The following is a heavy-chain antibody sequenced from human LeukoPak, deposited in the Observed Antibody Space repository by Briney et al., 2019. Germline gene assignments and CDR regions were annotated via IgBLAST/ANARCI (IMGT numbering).Heavy chain of an antibody. D-gene: IGHD3-9*01. Sequence: SETLSLTCTVSGGSISSGSYYWSWIRQPAGKGLEWIGRIYTSGSTNYNPSLKSRVTISVDTSKNQFSLKLSSVTAADTAVYYCARGVGVRYFDWLLYAQRYFDLWGRGTLVTVSS. CDR3: ARGVGVRYFDWLLYAQRYFDL. V-gene: IGHV4-61*02. CDR1: GGSISSGSYY. CDR2: IYTSGST. J-gene: IGHJ2*01.